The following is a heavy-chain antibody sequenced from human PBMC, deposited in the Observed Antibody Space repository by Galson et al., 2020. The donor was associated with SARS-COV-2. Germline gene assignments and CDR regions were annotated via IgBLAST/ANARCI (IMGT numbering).Heavy chain of an antibody. D-gene: IGHD2-2*01. J-gene: IGHJ5*02. CDR2: ISRSGDTI. CDR1: GFTLRDYY. CDR3: ARDRFSSQYRWFDP. V-gene: IGHV3-11*01. Sequence: GGSLRLSCAASGFTLRDYYMHWIRQAPGQGLEWLSYISRSGDTIYYADSVKGRFTISRDNARNSLYLQMNSLRAADTAIYYCARDRFSSQYRWFDPWGQGTRVTVSS.